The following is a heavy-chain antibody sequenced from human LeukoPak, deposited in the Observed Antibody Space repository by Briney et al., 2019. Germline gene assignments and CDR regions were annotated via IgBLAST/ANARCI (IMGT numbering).Heavy chain of an antibody. J-gene: IGHJ3*02. V-gene: IGHV3-30*02. Sequence: GGSLRLSCVASGFTFSSYWMHWVRQAPGKGLEWVTFIRYDGTNTYADSVRGRFTISRDNSKNTLFLQMNSLRAEDTAVYYCAKDRDYFGSGSYSPGDAFDIWGQGTVVTVSS. CDR1: GFTFSSYW. CDR3: AKDRDYFGSGSYSPGDAFDI. D-gene: IGHD3-10*01. CDR2: IRYDGTNT.